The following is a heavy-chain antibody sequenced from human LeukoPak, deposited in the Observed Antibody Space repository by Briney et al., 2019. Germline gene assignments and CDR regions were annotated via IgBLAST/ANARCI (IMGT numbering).Heavy chain of an antibody. D-gene: IGHD3-10*01. CDR1: GFTFSSYG. J-gene: IGHJ4*02. CDR3: CITMVRGVIDY. V-gene: IGHV3-30*03. CDR2: ISYDGSNK. Sequence: GGSLRLSCAASGFTFSSYGMHWVRQAPGKGLEWVAVISYDGSNKYYADSVKGRFTISRDNSKNTLYLQMNSLRAEDTAVYYCCITMVRGVIDYWGQGTQVTVSS.